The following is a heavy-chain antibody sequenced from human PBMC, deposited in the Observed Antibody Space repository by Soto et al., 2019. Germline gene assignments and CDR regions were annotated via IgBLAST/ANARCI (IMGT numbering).Heavy chain of an antibody. CDR2: INPNSGGT. J-gene: IGHJ4*02. D-gene: IGHD2-21*01. Sequence: ASVKGSCKASGYTFTGYYMHWVRQAPGQGLEWMGWINPNSGGTNYAQKFQGRVTMTRDTSISTAYMELSRLRSDDTAVYYCAKDAVYNDGLWLMDHWGQGTLVTVSS. CDR1: GYTFTGYY. CDR3: AKDAVYNDGLWLMDH. V-gene: IGHV1-2*02.